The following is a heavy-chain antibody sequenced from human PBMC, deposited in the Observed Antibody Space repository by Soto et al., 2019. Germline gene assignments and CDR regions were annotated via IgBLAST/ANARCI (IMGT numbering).Heavy chain of an antibody. V-gene: IGHV4-59*01. CDR2: ISRGGSS. CDR1: GGSIFSDD. J-gene: IGHJ5*02. Sequence: PSETLSLTCTVSGGSIFSDDWTWIRQPPGKGLEWIGYISRGGSSSYAPSLKGRVTFSTDTSKNQVSLKLTYVTVADTAVYYCARGYWFDPWGPGTLVTVSS. CDR3: ARGYWFDP.